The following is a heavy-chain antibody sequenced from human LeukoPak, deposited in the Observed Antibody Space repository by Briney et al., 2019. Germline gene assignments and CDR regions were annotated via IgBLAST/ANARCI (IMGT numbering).Heavy chain of an antibody. CDR3: ATWNYYFDY. D-gene: IGHD1-7*01. Sequence: PSETLSLTCTVSGGSISSYYWSWIRQPPGKGLEWIGYIYYSGSTNYNPSLKSRVTISVDPSNNQFSLELNSVTAADTAVYYCATWNYYFDYWGQGTLVSVSS. CDR1: GGSISSYY. V-gene: IGHV4-59*01. J-gene: IGHJ4*02. CDR2: IYYSGST.